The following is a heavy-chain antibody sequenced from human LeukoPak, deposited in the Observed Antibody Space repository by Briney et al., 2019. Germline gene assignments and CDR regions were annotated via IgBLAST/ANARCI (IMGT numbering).Heavy chain of an antibody. J-gene: IGHJ4*02. CDR1: AGSISSSSHH. CDR2: IYYGRTA. CDR3: VRHDGRGGNTMGALDS. Sequence: PSETLSLTCTVSAGSISSSSHHWGWIRQSPGKGLEWIGAIYYGRTAYYNPSLNSRVTISVATSTNQFSLQPNSVTAADTAVYYCVRHDGRGGNTMGALDSWGQGSLVTVSS. V-gene: IGHV4-39*01. D-gene: IGHD3-3*01.